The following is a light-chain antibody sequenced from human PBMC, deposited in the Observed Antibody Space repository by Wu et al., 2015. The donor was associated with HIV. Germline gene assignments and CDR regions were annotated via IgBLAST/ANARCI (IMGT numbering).Light chain of an antibody. Sequence: DIVLTQSPATLSLSPGKRATLSCRASQSVSTYLAWYQQKPGQSPRLLIYGTSNRATGFPDKFSGSGSGTNFTLTINRLDPEDSAVYYCQHYGSSPYTFGQGTKLEIK. CDR1: QSVSTY. CDR2: GTS. V-gene: IGKV3-20*01. J-gene: IGKJ2*01. CDR3: QHYGSSPYT.